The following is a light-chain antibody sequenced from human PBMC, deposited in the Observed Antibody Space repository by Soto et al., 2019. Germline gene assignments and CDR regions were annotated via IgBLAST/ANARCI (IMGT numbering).Light chain of an antibody. CDR1: SSDYNF. V-gene: IGLV2-14*01. CDR3: SSSTNSNTGV. Sequence: QSVLTQPASVSGSPGQSITISCTGTSSDYNFVSWYQQHPGKAPKVMIYGVSNRPSGVSNRFSGSKSGNTASLTISGLQAEDEADYYCSSSTNSNTGVFGGGTQLTVL. CDR2: GVS. J-gene: IGLJ3*02.